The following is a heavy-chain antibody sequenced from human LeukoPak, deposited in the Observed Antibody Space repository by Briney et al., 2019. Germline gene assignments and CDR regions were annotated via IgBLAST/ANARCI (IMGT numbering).Heavy chain of an antibody. D-gene: IGHD4-17*01. CDR1: GFTFDDYG. J-gene: IGHJ4*02. CDR2: INWNGGST. CDR3: AKKGPTVTMPGYYFDY. Sequence: GGSLRLSCAASGFTFDDYGMSWVRQAPGKGLEWVSGINWNGGSTGYADSVKGRFTISRDNARNTLYLQMNCLRAEDTAVYYCAKKGPTVTMPGYYFDYWGQGTLVTVSS. V-gene: IGHV3-20*04.